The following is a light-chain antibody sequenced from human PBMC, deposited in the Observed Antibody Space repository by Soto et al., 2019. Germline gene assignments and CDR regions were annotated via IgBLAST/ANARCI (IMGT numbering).Light chain of an antibody. CDR2: FDT. CDR1: NIGSKS. Sequence: SYEVTQPPSVSVAPGETARITCGGKNIGSKSVHWYQQKAGQAPLLVIYFDTDRPSGIPERFSGSNSGNSATLTISRVEAGDEADYYCHVWDTISDHPLFGRGTQLTVL. J-gene: IGLJ2*01. V-gene: IGLV3-21*04. CDR3: HVWDTISDHPL.